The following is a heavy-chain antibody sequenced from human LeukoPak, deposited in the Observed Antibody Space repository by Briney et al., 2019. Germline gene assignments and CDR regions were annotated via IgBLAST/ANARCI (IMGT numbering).Heavy chain of an antibody. CDR3: AKVPLGYCSSTSCSPPFDY. Sequence: GGSLRLSCAASGFTFTSYAMHWVRQAPGKGLEWVAVISYDGSNKYYADSVKGRFTISRDNSKNTLYLQMNSLRAEDTAVYYCAKVPLGYCSSTSCSPPFDYWGQGTLVTVSS. J-gene: IGHJ4*02. D-gene: IGHD2-2*01. V-gene: IGHV3-30-3*01. CDR1: GFTFTSYA. CDR2: ISYDGSNK.